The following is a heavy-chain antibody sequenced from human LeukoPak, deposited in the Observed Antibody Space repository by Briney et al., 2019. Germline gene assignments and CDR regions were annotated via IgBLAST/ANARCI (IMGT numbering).Heavy chain of an antibody. V-gene: IGHV3-48*04. CDR2: ISSSGSTI. CDR3: AKATGTLGN. D-gene: IGHD1-1*01. Sequence: GGSLRLSCEASGFTFTTYSMTWVRQAPGKGLEWVSYISSSGSTIYYADSVKGRFTISRDNAKNSLYLQMNSLTAEDTAIYYCAKATGTLGNWGQGTLVTVSA. CDR1: GFTFTTYS. J-gene: IGHJ4*02.